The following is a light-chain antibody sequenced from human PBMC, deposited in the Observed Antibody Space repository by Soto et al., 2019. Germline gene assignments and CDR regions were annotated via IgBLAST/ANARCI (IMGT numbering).Light chain of an antibody. Sequence: EIVLTQSPGTLSLSPGERATLSCRASQSISDTLAWYQQKPGQAPRLLIHGASTRATGFPARFSGSGSGTDLTLTISSLQSEDFAIYYCQQYNNWPWTFGQGTEVDIK. CDR3: QQYNNWPWT. CDR1: QSISDT. CDR2: GAS. J-gene: IGKJ1*01. V-gene: IGKV3-15*01.